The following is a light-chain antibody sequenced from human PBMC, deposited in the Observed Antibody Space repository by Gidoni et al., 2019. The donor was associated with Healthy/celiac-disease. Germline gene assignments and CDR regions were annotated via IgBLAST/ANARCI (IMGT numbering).Light chain of an antibody. CDR1: QSGSSY. CDR3: QQRSNWPPYT. Sequence: EIVLTQSPATLSLSPEEKSNLSCSARQSGSSYLAWYHQKPGQAPRLLIDDASTSATGIPARFSGSGSATDFTLTISSLEPEDFAVYYCQQRSNWPPYTFGQGTKLEIK. J-gene: IGKJ2*01. V-gene: IGKV3-11*01. CDR2: DAS.